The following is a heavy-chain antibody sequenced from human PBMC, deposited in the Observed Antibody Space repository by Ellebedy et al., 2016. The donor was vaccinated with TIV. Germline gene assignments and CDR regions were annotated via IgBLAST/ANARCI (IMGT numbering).Heavy chain of an antibody. CDR1: GFTFSSYA. CDR3: ARDRSPGYSSSWYGY. V-gene: IGHV3-48*04. J-gene: IGHJ4*02. CDR2: ISSSSSTI. Sequence: GESLKISXAASGFTFSSYAMSWVRQAPGKGLEWVSYISSSSSTIYYADSVKGRFTISRDNAKNSLYLQMNSLRAEDTAVYYCARDRSPGYSSSWYGYWGQGTLVTVSS. D-gene: IGHD6-13*01.